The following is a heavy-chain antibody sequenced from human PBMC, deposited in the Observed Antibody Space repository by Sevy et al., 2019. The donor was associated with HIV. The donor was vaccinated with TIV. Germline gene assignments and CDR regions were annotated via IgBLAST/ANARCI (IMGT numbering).Heavy chain of an antibody. CDR3: ARDVNYDYIWGSYSSYYGMDV. CDR1: GYTFTSYG. CDR2: VSAYNGDT. J-gene: IGHJ6*02. D-gene: IGHD3-16*01. V-gene: IGHV1-18*01. Sequence: ASVKVSCKASGYTFTSYGISWVRQAPGQGLEWMGWVSAYNGDTNCAQRLQGRVTMTTDTSTTTAYMELGSLRPDDTAVYYCARDVNYDYIWGSYSSYYGMDVWGQGTTVTVSS.